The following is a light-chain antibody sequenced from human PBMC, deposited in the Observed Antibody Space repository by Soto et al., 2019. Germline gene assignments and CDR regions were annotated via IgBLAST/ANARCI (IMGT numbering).Light chain of an antibody. J-gene: IGKJ2*01. V-gene: IGKV3D-20*01. CDR1: QALDTPY. CDR2: QSS. CDR3: QQYSRTPIT. Sequence: VLTQSPDTLSVSPGETVSIACRLSQALDTPYMAWFQAKPGLPPKLLIHQSSLRLPGVAARFSGSGSGSDFRLTISRVEPEDSAMYFCQQYSRTPITFGQGTNLEIK.